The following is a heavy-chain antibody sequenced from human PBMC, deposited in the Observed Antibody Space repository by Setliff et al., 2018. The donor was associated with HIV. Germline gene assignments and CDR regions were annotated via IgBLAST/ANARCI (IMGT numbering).Heavy chain of an antibody. Sequence: GGSLRLSCAASGFIFSSYAMTWVRQAPGKGLEWVSTIRGSGSGDTTHYADFVKGRFTISRDNSKNTVYLQMNSLRAEDMAIYYCAREDSSWYGSRDYWGQGTLVTVSS. D-gene: IGHD6-13*01. CDR3: AREDSSWYGSRDY. CDR1: GFIFSSYA. CDR2: IRGSGSGDTT. J-gene: IGHJ4*02. V-gene: IGHV3-23*01.